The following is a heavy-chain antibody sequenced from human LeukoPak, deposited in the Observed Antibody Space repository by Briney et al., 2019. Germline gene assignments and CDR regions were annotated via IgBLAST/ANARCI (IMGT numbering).Heavy chain of an antibody. CDR3: AKGLGGSGWYYFDY. D-gene: IGHD6-19*01. V-gene: IGHV3-9*01. Sequence: PGGSLRLSCAASGFTFSSYAMHWVRQAPGKGLEWVSGISWNSGSIGYADSVKGRFTISRDNAKNSLYLQMNSLRAEDTALYYCAKGLGGSGWYYFDYWGQGTLVTVSS. J-gene: IGHJ4*02. CDR2: ISWNSGSI. CDR1: GFTFSSYA.